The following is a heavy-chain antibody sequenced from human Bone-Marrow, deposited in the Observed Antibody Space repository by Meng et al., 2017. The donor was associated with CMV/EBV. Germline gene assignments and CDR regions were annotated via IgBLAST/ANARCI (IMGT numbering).Heavy chain of an antibody. CDR1: GFTFSSYW. V-gene: IGHV3-7*03. CDR2: IKQDGSEK. J-gene: IGHJ4*02. Sequence: SGFTFSSYWMSWVRQAPGKGLEWVANIKQDGSEKYYVDSVKGRFTISRDNAKNSLYLQMNSLRAEDTAVYYCAREAYSSSWWPLFDYWGQGTLVTVSS. CDR3: AREAYSSSWWPLFDY. D-gene: IGHD6-13*01.